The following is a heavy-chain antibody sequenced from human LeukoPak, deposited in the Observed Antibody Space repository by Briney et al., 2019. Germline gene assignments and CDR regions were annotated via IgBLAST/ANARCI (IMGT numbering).Heavy chain of an antibody. CDR1: GYTFTSYY. Sequence: GASVKVSCKASGYTFTSYYMHWVRQAPGQGLEWMGLINPSGGSTSYAQKFQGRVTMTRDTSTSTVYMELSSLRSEDTAVYYCARGDPTRPLPHYYMDVWGKGTTVTVSS. D-gene: IGHD6-6*01. V-gene: IGHV1-46*01. J-gene: IGHJ6*03. CDR3: ARGDPTRPLPHYYMDV. CDR2: INPSGGST.